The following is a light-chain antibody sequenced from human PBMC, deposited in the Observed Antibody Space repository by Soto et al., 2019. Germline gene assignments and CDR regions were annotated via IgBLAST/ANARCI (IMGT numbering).Light chain of an antibody. CDR2: EVS. J-gene: IGLJ1*01. CDR1: SSDVGGYNY. V-gene: IGLV2-8*01. Sequence: QSPLAQPHSASGSPGQSVTISCAGTSSDVGGYNYVSWYQQHPGKAPKLLIYEVSKRPSGVPDRFSGSKSGNTASLTVSGLQADDEADYYCNSYAGSNNLAIFGTGTKVTVL. CDR3: NSYAGSNNLAI.